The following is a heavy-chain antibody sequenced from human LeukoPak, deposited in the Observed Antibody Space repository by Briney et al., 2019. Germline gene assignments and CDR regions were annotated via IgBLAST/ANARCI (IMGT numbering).Heavy chain of an antibody. Sequence: SETLSLTCAVYGGSFSGYYWSWIRQPPGKGLEWIGEINHSGSTNYNPSLKSRVTISVDTSKNQFSLKLSSVTAADTAVYYCARWGSSGYPFDYWGQGTLVTVSS. D-gene: IGHD3-22*01. CDR3: ARWGSSGYPFDY. V-gene: IGHV4-34*01. J-gene: IGHJ4*02. CDR2: INHSGST. CDR1: GGSFSGYY.